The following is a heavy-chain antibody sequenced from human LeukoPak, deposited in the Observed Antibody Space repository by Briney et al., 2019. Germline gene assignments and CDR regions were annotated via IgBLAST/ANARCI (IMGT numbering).Heavy chain of an antibody. J-gene: IGHJ4*02. Sequence: GGSLRLSCAASGFTFSSYGMQWVRQATGKGLEWVAVIWYDGSNKYYADSVKGRFTISRDNSKNTLYLQMNSLRAEDTAVYYCAKEGSSWSSSDFDYWGQGTLVTVSS. V-gene: IGHV3-33*06. CDR3: AKEGSSWSSSDFDY. CDR2: IWYDGSNK. CDR1: GFTFSSYG. D-gene: IGHD6-13*01.